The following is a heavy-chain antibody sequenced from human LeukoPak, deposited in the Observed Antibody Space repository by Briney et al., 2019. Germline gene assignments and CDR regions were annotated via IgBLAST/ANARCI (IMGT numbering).Heavy chain of an antibody. Sequence: GGSLRLSCAASGFTFSNAWMSWVRQAPGKGLEWVGRIKSKTDGGTTDYAAPVKGRFTISRDDSKNTLYLQMNSLKTEDTAVYYWTTDPTGSEEQLFLIDYWGQGTLVTVSS. CDR3: TTDPTGSEEQLFLIDY. J-gene: IGHJ4*02. CDR1: GFTFSNAW. D-gene: IGHD6-6*01. CDR2: IKSKTDGGTT. V-gene: IGHV3-15*01.